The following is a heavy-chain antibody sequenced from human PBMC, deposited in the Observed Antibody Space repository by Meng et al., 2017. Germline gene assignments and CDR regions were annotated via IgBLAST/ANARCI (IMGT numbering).Heavy chain of an antibody. V-gene: IGHV1-69*01. CDR2: IIPIFGTA. CDR3: ARGRGYSNYGPNWFDP. D-gene: IGHD4-11*01. CDR1: GGTFSSYA. Sequence: QVQVVQSGAGVKMPGSSVKVSCKASGGTFSSYAISWVRQAPGQGLEWMGGIIPIFGTANYAQKFQGRVTITADESTSTAYMELSSLRSEDTAVYYCARGRGYSNYGPNWFDPWGQGTLVTVSS. J-gene: IGHJ5*02.